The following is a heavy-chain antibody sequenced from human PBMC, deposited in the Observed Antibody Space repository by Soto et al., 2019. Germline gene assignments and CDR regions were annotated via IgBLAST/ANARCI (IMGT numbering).Heavy chain of an antibody. V-gene: IGHV4-34*01. D-gene: IGHD7-27*01. Sequence: SETLSLTCAVYGGSFSGYYWSWIRQPPGKGLEWIGEINHSGSTNYNPSLKSRVTISVDTSKNQFSLKLSSVTAADTAVYYCVSPAGEDPGYWGQGTLVTVSS. CDR1: GGSFSGYY. CDR3: VSPAGEDPGY. J-gene: IGHJ4*02. CDR2: INHSGST.